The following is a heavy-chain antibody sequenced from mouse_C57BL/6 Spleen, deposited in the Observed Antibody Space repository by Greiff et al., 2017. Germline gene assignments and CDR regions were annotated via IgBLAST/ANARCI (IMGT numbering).Heavy chain of an antibody. J-gene: IGHJ4*01. D-gene: IGHD2-2*01. CDR1: GFTFSDYG. Sequence: EVMLVESGGGLVKPGGSLKLSCAASGFTFSDYGMHWVRQAPEKGLEWVAYISSGSSTIYYADTVKGRFTISRDNAKNTLFLQMTSLRSEDTAMYYCARRYGYYYAMDYWGQGTSVTVSS. CDR2: ISSGSSTI. CDR3: ARRYGYYYAMDY. V-gene: IGHV5-17*01.